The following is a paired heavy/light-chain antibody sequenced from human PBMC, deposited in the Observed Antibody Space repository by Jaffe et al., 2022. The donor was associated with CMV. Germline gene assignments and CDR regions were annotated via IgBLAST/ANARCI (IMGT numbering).Light chain of an antibody. J-gene: IGKJ5*01. CDR1: QNVNKY. Sequence: EIVLTQSPGTLSLSPGERATLSCRASQNVNKYLAWYQQKFGQAPRLLIYGASNRATGIPVRFSGSGSGTDFTLTISSLEPEDFAVYYCQQRGVWPPNTFGQGTRLEIK. CDR2: GAS. V-gene: IGKV3-11*01. CDR3: QQRGVWPPNT.
Heavy chain of an antibody. CDR1: GYRFSTYW. Sequence: EVQLIQSGAEVKKPGESLTIACKASGYRFSTYWISWVRQMPGKGLEWMGRIDPSDSHSNYNPSFRGHVNISVDKSISTAYLQWNTLKASDTAMYYCARESAVAGLEDFDPWGQGTLVTVSS. D-gene: IGHD2-15*01. CDR2: IDPSDSHS. J-gene: IGHJ5*02. CDR3: ARESAVAGLEDFDP. V-gene: IGHV5-10-1*03.